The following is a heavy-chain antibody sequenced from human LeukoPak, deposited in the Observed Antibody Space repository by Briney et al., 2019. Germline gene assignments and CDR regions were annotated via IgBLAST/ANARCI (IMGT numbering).Heavy chain of an antibody. Sequence: GGSLRLSCEASGFIFTTYWMSWVRQAPGKGLEWVGNINQDESVKYYVDSVKGRFTISRDSAKKSVYLQMNSLRVEDTAMYYCARIGYSSSSFDYWGQGILVTVSS. CDR2: INQDESVK. CDR3: ARIGYSSSSFDY. D-gene: IGHD6-6*01. J-gene: IGHJ4*02. CDR1: GFIFTTYW. V-gene: IGHV3-7*01.